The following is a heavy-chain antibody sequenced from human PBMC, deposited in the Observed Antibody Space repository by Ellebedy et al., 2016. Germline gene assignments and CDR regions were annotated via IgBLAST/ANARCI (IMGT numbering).Heavy chain of an antibody. D-gene: IGHD3-9*01. CDR1: GVSISTYY. V-gene: IGHV4-59*01. Sequence: SETLSLTXTVSGVSISTYYWSWIRQPPGKGLEWIGYISNSGSTNYNPSLKSRVTISVDRTKNHCSLKLSSVTAADTAMYYCARYYDRGFDYWGQGALVTVSS. J-gene: IGHJ4*02. CDR2: ISNSGST. CDR3: ARYYDRGFDY.